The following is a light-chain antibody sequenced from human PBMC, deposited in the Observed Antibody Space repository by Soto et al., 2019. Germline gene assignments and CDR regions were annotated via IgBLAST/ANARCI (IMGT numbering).Light chain of an antibody. V-gene: IGLV2-14*03. J-gene: IGLJ1*01. CDR1: SSDVGGYNY. CDR2: DDT. Sequence: QSVLTQPASVSGSPGQAITVSCTGTSSDVGGYNYVSWYQQHPGKAPRLLIYDDTNRPSGVSNRFSGSKSGNTASLTISGLQAEDEADYYCSSYRRGSTYVFGTGTKVTVL. CDR3: SSYRRGSTYV.